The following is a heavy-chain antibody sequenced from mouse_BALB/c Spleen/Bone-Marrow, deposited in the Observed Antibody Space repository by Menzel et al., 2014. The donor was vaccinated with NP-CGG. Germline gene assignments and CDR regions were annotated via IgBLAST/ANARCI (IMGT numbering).Heavy chain of an antibody. D-gene: IGHD2-12*01. CDR2: ISRGGSYT. CDR3: SRHDRYDERTLFAY. Sequence: EVQVVESGGGLVKPGGSLKLSCAVSGFTFSRYVMSWVRQTPEKRLEWVATISRGGSYTYYPDSVKGRFTISRDNAQNTLYLQMTSLRSEDTAMYYCSRHDRYDERTLFAYLGLGTLVTVSA. J-gene: IGHJ3*01. CDR1: GFTFSRYV. V-gene: IGHV5-9-3*01.